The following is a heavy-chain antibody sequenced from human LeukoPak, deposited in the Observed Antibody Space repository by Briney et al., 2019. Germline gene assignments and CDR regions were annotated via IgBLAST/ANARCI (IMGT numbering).Heavy chain of an antibody. CDR3: ARGLDYYDSSGSY. D-gene: IGHD3-22*01. CDR2: ISYDGSNK. J-gene: IGHJ4*02. Sequence: GGSLRLSCAASGYIFSSSAMHWVRQAPGKGLEWVAVISYDGSNKYYADSVKGRFTISRDNSKNTLYLQMNSLRAEDTAVYYCARGLDYYDSSGSYWGQGTLVTVSS. V-gene: IGHV3-30*04. CDR1: GYIFSSSA.